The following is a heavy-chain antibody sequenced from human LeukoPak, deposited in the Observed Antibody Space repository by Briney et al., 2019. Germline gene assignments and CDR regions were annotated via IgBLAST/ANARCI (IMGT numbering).Heavy chain of an antibody. J-gene: IGHJ4*02. CDR2: ISDSGDRT. CDR3: AKGLGTSGYHDY. Sequence: GGSLRLSCAASGFPFSYYAMTWVRQAPGKGLERVSGISDSGDRTYYADSVKGRFTISRGNSKNMLYLQMNSLRVEDTALYYCAKGLGTSGYHDYWGQGTLVTVSS. D-gene: IGHD3-22*01. CDR1: GFPFSYYA. V-gene: IGHV3-23*01.